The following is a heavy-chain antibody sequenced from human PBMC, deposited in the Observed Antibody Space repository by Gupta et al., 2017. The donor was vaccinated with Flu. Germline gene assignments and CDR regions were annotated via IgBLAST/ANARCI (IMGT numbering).Heavy chain of an antibody. CDR2: ISWNSGSV. CDR3: ARQYCTNGVCYLDYYFDY. CDR1: GFTFDDYA. V-gene: IGHV3-9*01. Sequence: EVQLVESGGGLVQPGRSLRLSCAASGFTFDDYALHWVRQAPGKGLEWVSGISWNSGSVGYADSVKGRFTISRDNAKNSLYLQMNSLRAEDTALYYCARQYCTNGVCYLDYYFDYWGQGTLVTVSS. J-gene: IGHJ4*02. D-gene: IGHD2-8*01.